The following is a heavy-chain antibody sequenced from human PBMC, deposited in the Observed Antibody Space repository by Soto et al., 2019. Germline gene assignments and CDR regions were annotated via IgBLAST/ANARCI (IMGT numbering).Heavy chain of an antibody. D-gene: IGHD1-7*01. J-gene: IGHJ6*03. CDR2: ISGSGGST. V-gene: IGHV3-23*01. Sequence: GGSLRLSCAASGFTFSSYAMSWVRQAPGKGLGWVSAISGSGGSTYYADSVKGRFTISRDNSKNTLYLQMNSLRAEDTAVYYCAKGALELFEYYYYYYMDVWGKGTTVTVSS. CDR1: GFTFSSYA. CDR3: AKGALELFEYYYYYYMDV.